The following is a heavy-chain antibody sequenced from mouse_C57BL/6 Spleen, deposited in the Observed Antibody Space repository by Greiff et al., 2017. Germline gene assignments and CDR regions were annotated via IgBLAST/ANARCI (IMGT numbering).Heavy chain of an antibody. CDR3: ARHPTTVVDYCNY. D-gene: IGHD1-1*01. CDR1: GFTFSSSG. Sequence: EVLLVESGGDLVKPGGSLKLSCAASGFTFSSSGMSWVRQTPDKRLEWVATISSGGSYTYSPDSVTGRFTISRDNAKNTLYLQMSSLESEDTAMYYCARHPTTVVDYCNYWGQGTTLTVSS. V-gene: IGHV5-6*01. J-gene: IGHJ2*01. CDR2: ISSGGSYT.